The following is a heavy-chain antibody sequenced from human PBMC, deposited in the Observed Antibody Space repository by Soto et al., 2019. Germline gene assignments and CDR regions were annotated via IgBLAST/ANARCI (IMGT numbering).Heavy chain of an antibody. J-gene: IGHJ4*02. CDR1: GYTFTSYG. V-gene: IGHV1-18*01. CDR2: ITTDKGKT. Sequence: QVQLVQSGPEVKKPGASVKVACKTSGYTFTSYGISWVRQAPGQGLEWMGWITTDKGKTTYAQKFQGRVTLTADTSTSTAYMELRSLRSDDTSLYECATRSPAFDFWGQGTLVTVSS. CDR3: ATRSPAFDF.